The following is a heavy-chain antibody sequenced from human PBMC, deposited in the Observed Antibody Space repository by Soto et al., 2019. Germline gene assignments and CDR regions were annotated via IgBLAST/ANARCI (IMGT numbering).Heavy chain of an antibody. CDR1: VGSISSGGYY. Sequence: SETLSLTCTVSVGSISSGGYYWSWIRRHPGKGLEWIGYIYYSGSTYYNPPLKSRVTISVDTSKNQFSLKLSSVTAADTAVYYCARFTYYYDSSGSNGGAFDIWGQGTMVTVSS. V-gene: IGHV4-31*03. CDR2: IYYSGST. CDR3: ARFTYYYDSSGSNGGAFDI. J-gene: IGHJ3*02. D-gene: IGHD3-22*01.